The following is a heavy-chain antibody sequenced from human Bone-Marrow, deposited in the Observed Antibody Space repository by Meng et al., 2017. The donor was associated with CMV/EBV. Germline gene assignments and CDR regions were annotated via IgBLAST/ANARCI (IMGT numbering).Heavy chain of an antibody. CDR2: INPSGGST. CDR3: ARAVWSGYSRNWFDP. Sequence: ASVKVSCKASGYTFTSYYMHWVRQAPGQGLEWMGIINPSGGSTSYAQKFQGRVTMTRDTSTSTVYMELSSLRSEDTAVYYCARAVWSGYSRNWFDPWGRGTLVTVSS. D-gene: IGHD3-3*01. CDR1: GYTFTSYY. V-gene: IGHV1-46*01. J-gene: IGHJ5*02.